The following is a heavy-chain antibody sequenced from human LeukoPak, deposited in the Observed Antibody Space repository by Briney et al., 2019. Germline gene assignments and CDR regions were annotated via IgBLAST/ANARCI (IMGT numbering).Heavy chain of an antibody. D-gene: IGHD3-10*01. CDR2: ITGSGGSS. Sequence: PGGSLRLSCAASGFTFSSYAMSWVRQAPGKGLEWVSVITGSGGSSYYADSVKGRFTISRDNSKNTLYLQVNSLRAEDTAVYYCAKDSTMVRGIIYYGMDVWGQGTMVTVSS. V-gene: IGHV3-23*01. CDR3: AKDSTMVRGIIYYGMDV. CDR1: GFTFSSYA. J-gene: IGHJ6*02.